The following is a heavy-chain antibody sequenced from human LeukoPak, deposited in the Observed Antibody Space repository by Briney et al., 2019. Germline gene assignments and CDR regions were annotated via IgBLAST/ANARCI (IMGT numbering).Heavy chain of an antibody. CDR1: GYTFTSYG. CDR3: ARIDPSIVGAKAGGY. J-gene: IGHJ4*02. D-gene: IGHD1-26*01. CDR2: ISAYNGNT. V-gene: IGHV1-18*01. Sequence: GASVKVSCKASGYTFTSYGISWVRQAPGQGLEWMGWISAYNGNTNYAQKLQGRVTMTTDTSTSTAYMELRSLRSDDTAVYYCARIDPSIVGAKAGGYWGQGTLVTVSS.